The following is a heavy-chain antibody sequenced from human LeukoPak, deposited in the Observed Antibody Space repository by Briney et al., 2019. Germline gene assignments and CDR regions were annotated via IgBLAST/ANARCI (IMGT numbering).Heavy chain of an antibody. CDR2: IRNDGSNQ. D-gene: IGHD4-11*01. CDR1: GFTFSSYD. J-gene: IGHJ4*02. CDR3: ARASTVTMAKSGFDY. V-gene: IGHV3-30*02. Sequence: GGSLRLSCAASGFTFSSYDIHWVRQAPGKGLEWVAFIRNDGSNQYYADSVKGRFTISRDNSKNTLYLQMNSLRAEDTAVYYCARASTVTMAKSGFDYWGQGTLVTVSS.